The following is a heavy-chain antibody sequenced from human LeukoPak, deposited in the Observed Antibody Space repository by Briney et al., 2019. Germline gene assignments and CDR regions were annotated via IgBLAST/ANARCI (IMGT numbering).Heavy chain of an antibody. CDR1: GFTFSSYN. D-gene: IGHD3-10*02. J-gene: IGHJ3*02. Sequence: GGSLRLSCAASGFTFSSYNMNWVRQAPGRGLEWVSSISSSSIYIYYPDSVKGRFTIPRDNAKNSLYLQMNSLRAEDTAVYYCAREPDVRNAFDIWGQGTMVTVSS. CDR2: ISSSSIYI. V-gene: IGHV3-21*01. CDR3: AREPDVRNAFDI.